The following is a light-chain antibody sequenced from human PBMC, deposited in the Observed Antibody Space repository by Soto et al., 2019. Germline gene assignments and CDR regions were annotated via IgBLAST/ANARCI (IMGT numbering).Light chain of an antibody. CDR2: DAS. V-gene: IGKV3-11*01. J-gene: IGKJ4*01. Sequence: EIVLTQSPATLSLSPGERSTLSCRASQSVSSYLAWYQQKPGQAPRLLIYDASNRATGIPARFSGSGSGTDFTLTIRSLEPEDFAVYYCQQRSNWPPLTFGGGTTGDIK. CDR1: QSVSSY. CDR3: QQRSNWPPLT.